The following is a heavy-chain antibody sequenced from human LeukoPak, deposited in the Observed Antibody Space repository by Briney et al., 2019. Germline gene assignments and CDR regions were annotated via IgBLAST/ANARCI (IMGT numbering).Heavy chain of an antibody. D-gene: IGHD2-15*01. CDR1: GFTFSSYS. Sequence: GSLRLSCAASGFTFSSYSMNWVRQAPGKGLEWVSAISGSGGSTYYADSVKGRFTISRDNSKNTLYLQMNSLRAEDTAVYYCAKDPGYCSGGSCYSFGFDPWGQGTLVTVSS. CDR3: AKDPGYCSGGSCYSFGFDP. CDR2: ISGSGGST. V-gene: IGHV3-23*01. J-gene: IGHJ5*02.